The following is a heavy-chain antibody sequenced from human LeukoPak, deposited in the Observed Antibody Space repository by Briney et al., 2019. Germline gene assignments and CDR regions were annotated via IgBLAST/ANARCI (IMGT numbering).Heavy chain of an antibody. V-gene: IGHV3-23*01. Sequence: PGGSLRLSCAASGFTFSSYAMSWVRQAPGKGLEWVSAISGSGGRIYYGASVKGRFTISRGNSKNTLYLQMNSLRAEDTAVYYCANPNGRDYWGQGTLVTVSS. CDR3: ANPNGRDY. D-gene: IGHD2-8*01. J-gene: IGHJ4*02. CDR1: GFTFSSYA. CDR2: ISGSGGRI.